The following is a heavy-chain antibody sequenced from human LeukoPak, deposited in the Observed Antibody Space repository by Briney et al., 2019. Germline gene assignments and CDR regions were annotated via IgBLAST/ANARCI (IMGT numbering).Heavy chain of an antibody. J-gene: IGHJ4*02. D-gene: IGHD3-16*02. Sequence: GGSLRLSCAASGFTFSSYWMSWVRQAPGKGLEWVANIKQDGSEKYYVDSVKGRFTISRDNAKNSLYLQMNSLRAEDTAVYYCARDPYDYVWGSYRPEYYFDYWGQGTLVTVSS. CDR1: GFTFSSYW. CDR2: IKQDGSEK. V-gene: IGHV3-7*01. CDR3: ARDPYDYVWGSYRPEYYFDY.